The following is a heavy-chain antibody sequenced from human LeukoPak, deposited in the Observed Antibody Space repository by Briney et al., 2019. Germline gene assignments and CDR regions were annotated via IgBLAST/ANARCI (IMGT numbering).Heavy chain of an antibody. CDR3: ARERGVRYDYVWGSSLGYYYYGMDV. Sequence: PSETLSLTCTVSGGSISSGDYYWSWIRQPPGKGLEWIGEINHSGSTNYNPSLKSRVTISVDTSKNQFSLKLSSVTAADTAVYYCARERGVRYDYVWGSSLGYYYYGMDVWGQGTTVTVSS. CDR2: INHSGST. V-gene: IGHV4-39*07. J-gene: IGHJ6*02. D-gene: IGHD3-16*01. CDR1: GGSISSGDYY.